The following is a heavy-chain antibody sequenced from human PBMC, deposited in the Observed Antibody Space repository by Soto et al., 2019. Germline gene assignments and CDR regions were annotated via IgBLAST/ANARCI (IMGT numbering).Heavy chain of an antibody. CDR3: ARIGGLVATIFDY. Sequence: PSETLSLTCTVSSGSISCGGYYWSWIRQHPGKGLEWIGYIHYSGNTYYNPSLKSRHTISVDTSKNQFSLKLSSVTAADTAVYYCARIGGLVATIFDYWGQGTLVTVSS. CDR2: IHYSGNT. CDR1: SGSISCGGYY. D-gene: IGHD5-12*01. J-gene: IGHJ4*02. V-gene: IGHV4-31*03.